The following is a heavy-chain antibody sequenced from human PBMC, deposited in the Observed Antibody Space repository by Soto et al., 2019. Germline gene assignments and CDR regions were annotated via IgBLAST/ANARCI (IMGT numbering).Heavy chain of an antibody. CDR1: GFTFSSYA. J-gene: IGHJ4*02. D-gene: IGHD3-22*01. V-gene: IGHV3-23*01. Sequence: PGGSLRLSCAASGFTFSSYAMSWVRQAPGKGLEWVSAISGSGGSTHYADSVKGRFTISRDNSKNTLYLQMNSLRAEDTAVYYCAKESGYYDSSGKRDYWGQGTLVTVSS. CDR3: AKESGYYDSSGKRDY. CDR2: ISGSGGST.